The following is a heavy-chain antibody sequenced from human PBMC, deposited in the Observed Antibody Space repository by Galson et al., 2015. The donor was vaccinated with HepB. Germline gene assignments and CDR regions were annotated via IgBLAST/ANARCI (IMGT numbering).Heavy chain of an antibody. CDR3: ARLGNEDYHYYGMDV. D-gene: IGHD4/OR15-4a*01. Sequence: QSGAEVKKPGESLKISCKGSGYSFTSHLIGWVRQMPGKGLECMGIIYPGDSEIRYSPSFQGHVTISADKSISTAYLHWTSLKASDTAMYYCARLGNEDYHYYGMDVWGQGTTVTVSS. J-gene: IGHJ6*02. V-gene: IGHV5-51*01. CDR1: GYSFTSHL. CDR2: IYPGDSEI.